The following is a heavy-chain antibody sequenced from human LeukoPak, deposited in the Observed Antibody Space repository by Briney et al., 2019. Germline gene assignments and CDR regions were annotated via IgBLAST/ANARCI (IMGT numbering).Heavy chain of an antibody. Sequence: SGGSLRLSCAASGFTFSSYWMSWVRQAPGKGLEWVANIKQDGSEKYYVDSVKGRFTISRDNAKNSLYLQMNSLRAEDTAVYYCARDRSGYYPLGAFDIWGQGTMVTVSS. D-gene: IGHD3-3*01. CDR3: ARDRSGYYPLGAFDI. CDR1: GFTFSSYW. CDR2: IKQDGSEK. V-gene: IGHV3-7*01. J-gene: IGHJ3*02.